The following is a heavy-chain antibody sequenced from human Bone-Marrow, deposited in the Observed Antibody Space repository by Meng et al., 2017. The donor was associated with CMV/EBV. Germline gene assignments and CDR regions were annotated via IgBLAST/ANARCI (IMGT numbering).Heavy chain of an antibody. D-gene: IGHD2-2*02. CDR3: AKDKGVPKYQLLYMEGFTY. CDR2: ISGSGGST. Sequence: GESLKISCAAFGFTFSSYAMSWVRQAPGKGLEWVSAISGSGGSTYYADSVQGRFTISRDNSKNTLYLQMNSLRAEDTAVYYCAKDKGVPKYQLLYMEGFTYWGQGPLDTVSS. J-gene: IGHJ1*01. CDR1: GFTFSSYA. V-gene: IGHV3-23*01.